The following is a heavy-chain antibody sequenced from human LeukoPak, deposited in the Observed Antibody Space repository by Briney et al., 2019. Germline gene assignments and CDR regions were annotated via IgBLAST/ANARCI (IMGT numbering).Heavy chain of an antibody. CDR1: GGSFSGYY. Sequence: SETLSLTCAVYGGSFSGYYWSWIRQPPGKGLEWIGSIYYSGSTYYNPSLKSRVTISVDTSKNQFSLKLSSVTAADTAVYYCARVGRVSGPPDYWGQGTLVTVSS. D-gene: IGHD3/OR15-3a*01. CDR2: IYYSGST. J-gene: IGHJ4*02. V-gene: IGHV4-34*01. CDR3: ARVGRVSGPPDY.